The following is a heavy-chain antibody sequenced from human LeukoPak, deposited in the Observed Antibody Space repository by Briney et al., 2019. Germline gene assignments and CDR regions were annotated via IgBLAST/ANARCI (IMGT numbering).Heavy chain of an antibody. D-gene: IGHD3-22*01. CDR1: GFTFSSYG. Sequence: GGSLRLSCAASGFTFSSYGMHWVCQAPGKGLEWVAFIRYDGSNKYYADSVKGRFTISRDNSKNTLYLQMSSLRAEDTAVYYCAKTYYYDSSSYYYMGIDYWGQGTLVTVSS. J-gene: IGHJ4*02. CDR2: IRYDGSNK. CDR3: AKTYYYDSSSYYYMGIDY. V-gene: IGHV3-30*02.